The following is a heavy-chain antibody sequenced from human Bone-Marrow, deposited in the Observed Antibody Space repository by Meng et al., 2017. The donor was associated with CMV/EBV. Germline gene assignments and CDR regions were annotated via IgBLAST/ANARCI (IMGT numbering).Heavy chain of an antibody. J-gene: IGHJ3*02. CDR1: GYTFTSYD. Sequence: ASVKVSCKASGYTFTSYDINWVRQATGQGLEWMGWMNPNSGNTGYAQKFQGRVTITRNTSISTAYMELSSLRSEDTAVYYCATIGAGHGELAIWGQGTMVTVAS. V-gene: IGHV1-8*03. D-gene: IGHD6-13*01. CDR3: ATIGAGHGELAI. CDR2: MNPNSGNT.